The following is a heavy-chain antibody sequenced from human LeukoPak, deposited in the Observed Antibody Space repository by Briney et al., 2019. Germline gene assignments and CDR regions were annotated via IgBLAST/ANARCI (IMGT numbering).Heavy chain of an antibody. CDR3: AKRGIMIRAVIIIGFHKEAYYFDY. J-gene: IGHJ4*02. D-gene: IGHD3-10*01. V-gene: IGHV3-23*01. CDR2: ISERGGST. Sequence: GSLRLSCVVSGITLSNYGMSWVRQAPGKGLEWVSGISERGGSTNYADSVKGRFIISRDTSKNTVYLQMNSLRVEDTAVYFCAKRGIMIRAVIIIGFHKEAYYFDYWGQGIPVTVSS. CDR1: GITLSNYG.